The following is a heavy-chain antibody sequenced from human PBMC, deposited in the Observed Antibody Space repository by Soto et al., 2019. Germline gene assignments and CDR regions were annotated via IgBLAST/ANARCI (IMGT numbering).Heavy chain of an antibody. Sequence: PGESLKISCKCSGDSFTSYWIGWVRQMPGKGLEWMGIIYPGDSDTRYSPSFQGQVTISADKSISTAYLQWSSLKASDTAMYYCARVRTAYYYGMDVWGQGTTVTVSS. CDR1: GDSFTSYW. V-gene: IGHV5-51*01. CDR3: ARVRTAYYYGMDV. CDR2: IYPGDSDT. J-gene: IGHJ6*02. D-gene: IGHD3-3*01.